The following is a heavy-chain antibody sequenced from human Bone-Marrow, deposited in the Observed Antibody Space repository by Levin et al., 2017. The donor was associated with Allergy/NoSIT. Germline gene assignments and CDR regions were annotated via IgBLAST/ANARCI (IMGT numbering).Heavy chain of an antibody. V-gene: IGHV3-30-3*01. Sequence: GGSLRLSCAASGFTFSTYPMHWVRQTPGKGLEWLAVLSFDGSSAYYTDSVKGRFTISRDNSRNTLFLQLNSLRSEDTAVYYCARDESRYNFWSGYTQIDYWGQGSLVTVSS. D-gene: IGHD3-3*01. J-gene: IGHJ4*02. CDR2: LSFDGSSA. CDR1: GFTFSTYP. CDR3: ARDESRYNFWSGYTQIDY.